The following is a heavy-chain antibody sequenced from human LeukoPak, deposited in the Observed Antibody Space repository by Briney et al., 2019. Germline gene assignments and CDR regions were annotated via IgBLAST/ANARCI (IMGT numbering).Heavy chain of an antibody. CDR3: AKDLGYCSSTSCQNWFDP. CDR2: IRYDGSNK. V-gene: IGHV3-30*02. CDR1: GFTFSSYG. Sequence: PPGGSLRLSCAASGFTFSSYGMHWVRQAPGKGLEWVAFIRYDGSNKYYADSVKGRFTISRDNSKNTLYLQMNSLRAADTAVYYCAKDLGYCSSTSCQNWFDPWGQGTLVTVSS. D-gene: IGHD2-2*03. J-gene: IGHJ5*02.